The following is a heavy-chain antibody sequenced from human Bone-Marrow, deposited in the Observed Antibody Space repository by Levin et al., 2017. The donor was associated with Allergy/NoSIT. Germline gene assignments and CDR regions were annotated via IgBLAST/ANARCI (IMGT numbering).Heavy chain of an antibody. D-gene: IGHD3-3*01. Sequence: PGGSLRLSCVASGFTFSSYGMHWLRQAPGRGLEWVALISYDGNYKYYADSVKGRFTISRDNSKNTVHLQMNSLRADDPAVYYCAKDRFWPEYFFDHWGQGTLVTVSS. CDR3: AKDRFWPEYFFDH. V-gene: IGHV3-30*18. CDR1: GFTFSSYG. J-gene: IGHJ4*02. CDR2: ISYDGNYK.